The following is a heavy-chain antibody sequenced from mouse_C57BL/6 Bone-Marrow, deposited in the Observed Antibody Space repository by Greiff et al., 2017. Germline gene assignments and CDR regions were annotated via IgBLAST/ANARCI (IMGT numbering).Heavy chain of an antibody. J-gene: IGHJ4*01. Sequence: VQLQQPGAELVKPGASVKMSCKASGYTFTSYWITWVKQRPGQGLEWIGDIYPGSGSTNYNEKFKSKATLTVDTSSSTAYMQLSSLTSEDSAVYYCTRSAYCSSPYYAMDYWGQGTSVTVSS. V-gene: IGHV1-55*01. CDR3: TRSAYCSSPYYAMDY. CDR1: GYTFTSYW. D-gene: IGHD1-1*01. CDR2: IYPGSGST.